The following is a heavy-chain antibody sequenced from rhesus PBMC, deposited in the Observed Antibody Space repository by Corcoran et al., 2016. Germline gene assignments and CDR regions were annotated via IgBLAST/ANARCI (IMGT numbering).Heavy chain of an antibody. J-gene: IGHJ4*01. Sequence: QLQLQESGPGLVKPSETLSLTCAVSGGSISSSYWSWIRQAPGKGLEWIGYVGGSGGHTNYNPSLKSRVTLSVDTSKNPLSLRLSAVAAADTAVYYCAGRLNTVTFDYWGQGVLVTVSS. CDR3: AGRLNTVTFDY. CDR1: GGSISSSY. V-gene: IGHV4-169*01. CDR2: VGGSGGHT. D-gene: IGHD4-23*01.